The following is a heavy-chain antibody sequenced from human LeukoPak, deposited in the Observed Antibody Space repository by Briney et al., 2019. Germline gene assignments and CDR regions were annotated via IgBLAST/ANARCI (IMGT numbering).Heavy chain of an antibody. CDR3: ASPPFGGVIATTYYFEY. V-gene: IGHV3-23*01. D-gene: IGHD3-16*02. CDR1: GFTFSSYA. CDR2: ISGNGGST. Sequence: GGSLRLSCAGSGFTFSSYAMSWVRQAPGKGLEWVSSISGNGGSTYYADSVKGRFTISRDNSKNTLYLQMNSLRAEDTAVYYCASPPFGGVIATTYYFEYWGQGTLVTDSS. J-gene: IGHJ4*02.